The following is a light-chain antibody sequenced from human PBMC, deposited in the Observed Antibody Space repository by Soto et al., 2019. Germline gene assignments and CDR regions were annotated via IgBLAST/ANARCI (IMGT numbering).Light chain of an antibody. J-gene: IGKJ1*01. V-gene: IGKV3-20*01. CDR3: QQYATSPWT. Sequence: EIVLTQSPGTLSLSPGERATLSCRASQSVSSTYLAWCQQKPGQAPRLLIYGASTRATGIPDRFSGTGSGTDFTLTISRLEPEDFAVYYCQQYATSPWTFGQGTKVDIK. CDR1: QSVSSTY. CDR2: GAS.